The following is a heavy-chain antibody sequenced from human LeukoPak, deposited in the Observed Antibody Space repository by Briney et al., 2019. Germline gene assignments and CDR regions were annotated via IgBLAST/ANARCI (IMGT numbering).Heavy chain of an antibody. J-gene: IGHJ4*02. D-gene: IGHD5-12*01. Sequence: SVKVSCKDSGGTFSSYAISWVRQAPGQGLKWMGRIITIFGTANYAQKFQGRVTLTADKSTSTAYMELSSLRSEDTAVYYCAREVGRGYSGYDTVAFDYWGQGTLVTVSS. CDR1: GGTFSSYA. CDR2: IITIFGTA. CDR3: AREVGRGYSGYDTVAFDY. V-gene: IGHV1-69*06.